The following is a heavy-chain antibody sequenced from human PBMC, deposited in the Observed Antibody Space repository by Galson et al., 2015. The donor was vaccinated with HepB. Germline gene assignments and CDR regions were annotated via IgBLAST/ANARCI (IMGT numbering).Heavy chain of an antibody. J-gene: IGHJ6*03. V-gene: IGHV5-10-1*01. CDR2: IDPSDSYT. Sequence: QSGAEVKKPGESLRISCKGSGYSFTSYWISWVRQMPGKGLEWMGRIDPSDSYTNYSPSFQGHVTISADKSISTAYLQWSSLKASDTAMYYCARVKGEYYSNYGNYYYYMDVWGKGTTVTVSS. CDR3: ARVKGEYYSNYGNYYYYMDV. CDR1: GYSFTSYW. D-gene: IGHD4-11*01.